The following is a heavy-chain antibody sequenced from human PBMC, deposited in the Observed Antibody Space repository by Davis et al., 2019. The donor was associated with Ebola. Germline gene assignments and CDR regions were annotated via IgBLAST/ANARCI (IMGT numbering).Heavy chain of an antibody. CDR2: MSFDGFSK. V-gene: IGHV3-30-3*02. CDR1: GFTFTLSTSI. D-gene: IGHD3-3*01. Sequence: GESLKISCAVSGFTFTLSTSIMHWVRQTPGKGLDWVAGMSFDGFSKYYTDSVKGRFTISRDNSEKTLYLQMNSLSPDDTAVYYCAKRYGVAMDVWGQGTTVTV. J-gene: IGHJ6*02. CDR3: AKRYGVAMDV.